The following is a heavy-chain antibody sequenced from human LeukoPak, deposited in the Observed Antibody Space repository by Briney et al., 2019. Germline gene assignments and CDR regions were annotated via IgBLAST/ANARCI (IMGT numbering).Heavy chain of an antibody. J-gene: IGHJ4*02. V-gene: IGHV3-30*04. CDR2: ISYDGSNE. CDR1: GSTLSRYV. CDR3: ARVLSVAARPFDY. Sequence: GGSLRPSCAASGSTLSRYVMHWVRQAPGKGLEWVAVISYDGSNEYYADSVKGRFTISRDNSKNTLNVQMNSLRAEDTAVYYCARVLSVAARPFDYWGQGTLVTVSS. D-gene: IGHD6-6*01.